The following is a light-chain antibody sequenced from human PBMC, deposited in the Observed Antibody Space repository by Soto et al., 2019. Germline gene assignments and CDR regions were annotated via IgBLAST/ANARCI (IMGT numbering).Light chain of an antibody. J-gene: IGLJ2*01. V-gene: IGLV1-51*01. Sequence: QSVLTQPPSASAAPGQRVTISCSGSSSNIGNNFVSWYRQFPGTAPKLLIYDNNKRPSGIPHRFSGSKSGTSATLAITGLQSGDEADYYCGTWDSSLPAGIFGGGTKLTVL. CDR1: SSNIGNNF. CDR3: GTWDSSLPAGI. CDR2: DNN.